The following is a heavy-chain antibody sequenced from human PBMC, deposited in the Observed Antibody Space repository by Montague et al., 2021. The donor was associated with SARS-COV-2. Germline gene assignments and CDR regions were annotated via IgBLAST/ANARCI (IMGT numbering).Heavy chain of an antibody. CDR2: ISGSGGST. CDR1: GFTFSSYA. J-gene: IGHJ4*02. Sequence: SLSLSFSASGFTFSSYAMSWVRQAPGKGLEWVSAISGSGGSTYYADSVKGRFTISRDNSKNTLYLQMNSLRAEDTAVYYCAKAGIKYDYGDFFDYWGQGTLVTVSS. CDR3: AKAGIKYDYGDFFDY. D-gene: IGHD4-17*01. V-gene: IGHV3-23*01.